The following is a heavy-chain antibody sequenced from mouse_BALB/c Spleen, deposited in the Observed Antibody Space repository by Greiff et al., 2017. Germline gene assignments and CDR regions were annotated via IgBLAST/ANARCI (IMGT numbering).Heavy chain of an antibody. D-gene: IGHD2-1*01. CDR3: TRDSTMDAMDY. Sequence: EVHLVESGGGLVKPGGSLKLSCAASGFTFSSYTMSWVRQTPEKRLEWVATISSGGSYTYYPDSVKGRFTISRDNAKNTLYLQMSSLKSEDTAMYYCTRDSTMDAMDYWGQGTSVTVSS. CDR1: GFTFSSYT. CDR2: ISSGGSYT. V-gene: IGHV5-6-4*01. J-gene: IGHJ4*01.